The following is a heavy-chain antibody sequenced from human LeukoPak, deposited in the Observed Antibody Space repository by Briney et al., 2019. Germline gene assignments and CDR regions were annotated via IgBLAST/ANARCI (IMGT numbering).Heavy chain of an antibody. Sequence: ASVKVSCKASGYTFTSYDFNWVRQATGQRPEWMGWMSPNSGDTGYAQKFQDRVTMTRNTSISTAYMELSCLRSDDTAVYYCARGPPNWGYDYWGPGTLVTVSS. D-gene: IGHD7-27*01. CDR2: MSPNSGDT. CDR3: ARGPPNWGYDY. V-gene: IGHV1-8*01. CDR1: GYTFTSYD. J-gene: IGHJ4*02.